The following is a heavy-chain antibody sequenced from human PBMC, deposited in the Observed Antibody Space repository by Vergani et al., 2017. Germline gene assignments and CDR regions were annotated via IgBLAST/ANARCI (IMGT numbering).Heavy chain of an antibody. D-gene: IGHD3-10*01. CDR3: ARERTSLWFGELYNWFDP. J-gene: IGHJ5*02. CDR2: IIPIFGTA. CDR1: GGTFSSYA. V-gene: IGHV1-69*18. Sequence: QVQLVQSGAEVKKPGSSVKVSCKASGGTFSSYAISWVRKAPGQGLEWMGRIIPIFGTANYAQKFQGRVTITADESTSTAYMELSSLRSEDTAVYYCARERTSLWFGELYNWFDPWGQGTLVTVSS.